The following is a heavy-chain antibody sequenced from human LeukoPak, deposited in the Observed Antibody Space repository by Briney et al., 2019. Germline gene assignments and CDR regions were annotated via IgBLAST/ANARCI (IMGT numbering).Heavy chain of an antibody. CDR3: AKNGESRLIYYFDY. CDR1: GFTFSNYA. V-gene: IGHV3-23*01. J-gene: IGHJ4*02. D-gene: IGHD3-10*01. CDR2: ISDSGGST. Sequence: QPGGSLRLSCLASGFTFSNYAMSWVRQAPGKGLEWVSIISDSGGSTHRAESVKGRLTISRDNSKNTVYLQMNSLRVEDTAVYYRAKNGESRLIYYFDYWGQGTLVTVSS.